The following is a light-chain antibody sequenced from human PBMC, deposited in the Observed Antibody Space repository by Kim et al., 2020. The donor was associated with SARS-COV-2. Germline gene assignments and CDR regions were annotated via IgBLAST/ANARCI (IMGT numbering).Light chain of an antibody. Sequence: EIVMMQSPATLSVSPGERATLSCRASQSVSSNLAWYQQKPGQAPRLLIYGASTRATGIPARFSGSGSGTEFTLTISSLQSEDFAVYYCQQYNNWFWTFGQGTKVDIK. J-gene: IGKJ1*01. CDR2: GAS. CDR1: QSVSSN. V-gene: IGKV3-15*01. CDR3: QQYNNWFWT.